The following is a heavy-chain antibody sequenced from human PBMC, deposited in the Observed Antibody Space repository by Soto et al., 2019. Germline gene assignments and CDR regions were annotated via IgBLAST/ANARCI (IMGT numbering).Heavy chain of an antibody. D-gene: IGHD2-15*01. V-gene: IGHV6-1*01. CDR3: ARSQEDSDYYYYGMDV. CDR1: GDTVSSHSFA. Sequence: AQTLSLTCVGAGDTVSSHSFAWNWVRQSPSRGLEWLGRTYSRSRWYSDYAVSVSSRIDINADTSKNQASLQLNSVTPEDTAVYYCARSQEDSDYYYYGMDVWGQGTTVTVSS. CDR2: TYSRSRWYS. J-gene: IGHJ6*02.